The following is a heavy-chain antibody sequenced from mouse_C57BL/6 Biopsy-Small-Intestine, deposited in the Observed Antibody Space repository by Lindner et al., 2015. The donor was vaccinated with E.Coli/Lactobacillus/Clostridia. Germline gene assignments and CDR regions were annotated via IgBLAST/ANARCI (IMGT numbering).Heavy chain of an antibody. Sequence: VQLQESGAELARPGASVKLSCKASGYTFTSYGISWVKQRTGQGLEWIGEIYLGSGNTYYNEKFKGKATMTADESSSTAYMQLSGLTSEDSAVYFCAVYGSGSSYWYFDVWGPGTTVTVSS. V-gene: IGHV1-81*01. D-gene: IGHD1-1*01. J-gene: IGHJ1*01. CDR2: IYLGSGNT. CDR1: GYTFTSYG. CDR3: AVYGSGSSYWYFDV.